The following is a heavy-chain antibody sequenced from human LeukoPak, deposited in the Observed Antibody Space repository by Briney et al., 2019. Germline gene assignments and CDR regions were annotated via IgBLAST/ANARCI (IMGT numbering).Heavy chain of an antibody. CDR3: AKDATAVPGTVYMDV. CDR2: ISSGGSTI. V-gene: IGHV3-48*02. Sequence: SGGSLRLSCAASGLTFRTYSMNWVRQAPGKGLEWVSYISSGGSTIYYADSVEGRFTISRDNAKNSVYLQMTSLRDEDTALYYCAKDATAVPGTVYMDVWGKGTTVTVSS. J-gene: IGHJ6*03. D-gene: IGHD6-19*01. CDR1: GLTFRTYS.